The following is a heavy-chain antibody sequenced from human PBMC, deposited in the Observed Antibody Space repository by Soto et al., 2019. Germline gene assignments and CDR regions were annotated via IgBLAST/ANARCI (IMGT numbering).Heavy chain of an antibody. CDR3: ASDVPPPDY. V-gene: IGHV1-18*01. CDR2: ISAYNGNT. J-gene: IGHJ4*02. Sequence: QVQLVQSGAEVKKPGASVKVSCKASGYTFTSYGISWVRQAPGQGLEWMGWISAYNGNTNYAQKLQGRVTMTTDTPPSTDYMELRRMRSDDTAVYYCASDVPPPDYWGQGTLVTVSS. D-gene: IGHD6-6*01. CDR1: GYTFTSYG.